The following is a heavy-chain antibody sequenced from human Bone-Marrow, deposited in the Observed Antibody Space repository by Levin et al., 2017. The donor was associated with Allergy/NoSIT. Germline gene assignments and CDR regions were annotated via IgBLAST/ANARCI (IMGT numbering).Heavy chain of an antibody. CDR3: AREVVYSSSWTTKLFDY. D-gene: IGHD6-13*01. CDR2: IMQHGSEK. V-gene: IGHV3-7*01. CDR1: GFTFSTNW. J-gene: IGHJ4*01. Sequence: GGSLRLSCEASGFTFSTNWMTWVRQAPGKGLEWVANIMQHGSEKFYVDSVKGRFTISRDNAKNSLFLQMNNLRVEDTAVYYCAREVVYSSSWTTKLFDYWGRGTLVTVSS.